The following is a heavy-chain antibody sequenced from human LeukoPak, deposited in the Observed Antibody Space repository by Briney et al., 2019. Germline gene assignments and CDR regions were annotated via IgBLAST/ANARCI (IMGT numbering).Heavy chain of an antibody. D-gene: IGHD6-19*01. J-gene: IGHJ4*02. Sequence: ASVKVSCKASRYTFSTYDINWVRQATGQGLEWMGWTNINSGYTGYAQKFQGRLTITRNTSINTAYMELSSLRSEDTAVYYCARVAGSIDYWGQGTLVTVSS. CDR1: RYTFSTYD. CDR3: ARVAGSIDY. CDR2: TNINSGYT. V-gene: IGHV1-8*03.